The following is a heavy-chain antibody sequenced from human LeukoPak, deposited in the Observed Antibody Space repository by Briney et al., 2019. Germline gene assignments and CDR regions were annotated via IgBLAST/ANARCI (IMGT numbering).Heavy chain of an antibody. CDR1: GYTFTNYY. Sequence: ASVKVSCKASGYTFTNYYIHWVRQAPGQWLEWVGWINPNSGDTNYAQKLQGRVTMTRDTSIITAFMELSRLTSDDTAVYYCARVVSGGVIWAYWGQGTLVTVSS. V-gene: IGHV1-2*02. D-gene: IGHD3-16*01. CDR2: INPNSGDT. CDR3: ARVVSGGVIWAY. J-gene: IGHJ4*02.